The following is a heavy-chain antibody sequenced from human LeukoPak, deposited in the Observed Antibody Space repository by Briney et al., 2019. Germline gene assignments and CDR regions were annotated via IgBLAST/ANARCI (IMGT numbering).Heavy chain of an antibody. J-gene: IGHJ4*02. V-gene: IGHV3-23*01. CDR3: EKDPRGWGSGSYYNS. D-gene: IGHD3-10*01. Sequence: PGGSLRLSCAASGFTFSSYAMTWVRQAPGKGLEWVSAINCSCGSTYYAYSVKGRFTISRDNSKNTLYLQMNRLRAEDTGVYYCEKDPRGWGSGSYYNSWGPGNLVTVSP. CDR2: INCSCGST. CDR1: GFTFSSYA.